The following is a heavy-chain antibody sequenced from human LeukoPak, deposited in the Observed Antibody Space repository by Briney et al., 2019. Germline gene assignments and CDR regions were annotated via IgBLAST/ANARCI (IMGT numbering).Heavy chain of an antibody. J-gene: IGHJ4*02. CDR3: AKDLGLQVGASPFDY. CDR1: GFSFRSSA. V-gene: IGHV3-30*02. Sequence: PGGSLRLSGAASGFSFRSSAMHWVRQAPGKGLEWMAFMRSDGSDERYADSVKGRFTISRDNSHNTLYLQMNSLHSEDTAVYYCAKDLGLQVGASPFDYWGQGTLVTVSS. D-gene: IGHD1-26*01. CDR2: MRSDGSDE.